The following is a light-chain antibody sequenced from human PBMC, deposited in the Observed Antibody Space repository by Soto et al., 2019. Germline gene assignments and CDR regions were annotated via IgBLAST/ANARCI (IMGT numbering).Light chain of an antibody. Sequence: QSALTQPASVSGSPGQSITISCTGTSSDVGSYNLVSWYQQLPGTAPKLLIYTNNQRPSGVPDRFSGSKSGTSASLAISGLQSEDEADYHCAAWDDSLNGPMFGGGTKLTVL. CDR2: TNN. CDR3: AAWDDSLNGPM. CDR1: SSDVGSYNL. J-gene: IGLJ3*02. V-gene: IGLV1-44*01.